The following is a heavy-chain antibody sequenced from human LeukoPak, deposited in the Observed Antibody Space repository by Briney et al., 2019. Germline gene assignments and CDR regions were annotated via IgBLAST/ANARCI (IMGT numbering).Heavy chain of an antibody. CDR1: GFSLSRYW. V-gene: IGHV3-7*01. CDR2: TQPDGSAQ. D-gene: IGHD3-3*01. Sequence: PRGSLRLSCAASGFSLSRYWMSWVRQAPGKGLEWVASTQPDGSAQYYVDSVRGRFTISRDNAKNSLYLQMNSLRAADTAMYYCLRHHDHWGQGTLVTVSS. CDR3: LRHHDH. J-gene: IGHJ4*02.